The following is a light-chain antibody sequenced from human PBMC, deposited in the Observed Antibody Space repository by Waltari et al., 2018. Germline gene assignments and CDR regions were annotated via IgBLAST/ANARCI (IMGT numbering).Light chain of an antibody. CDR3: QAWDSNTVV. CDR1: KLGDTY. Sequence: SYELTQPPSVSVSPGQTAFISCSGDKLGDTYASWYRQRPGQSPVLVSYQDDKRPSGIPERFSGSKSGNTATLAISGTLTVDETDYYCQAWDSNTVVFGGGTKLTVL. CDR2: QDD. V-gene: IGLV3-1*01. J-gene: IGLJ2*01.